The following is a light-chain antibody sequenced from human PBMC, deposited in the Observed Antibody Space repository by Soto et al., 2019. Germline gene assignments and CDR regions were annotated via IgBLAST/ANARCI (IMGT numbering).Light chain of an antibody. CDR1: QGISRW. Sequence: DIQMTQSPSFVSASVGDRVTITCRARQGISRWLAWYQQIPGKAPELLIYGASSLQSGVPSRFSGSGSGTDFTLTISSLQPEDFATYSCQQANSFPLTFGPGTRLEIK. CDR2: GAS. J-gene: IGKJ5*01. CDR3: QQANSFPLT. V-gene: IGKV1-12*01.